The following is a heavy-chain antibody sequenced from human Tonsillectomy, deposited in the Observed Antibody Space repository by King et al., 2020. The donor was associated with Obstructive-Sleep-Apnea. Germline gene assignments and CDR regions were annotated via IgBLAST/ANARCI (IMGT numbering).Heavy chain of an antibody. CDR2: IYRSGST. J-gene: IGHJ4*02. CDR1: GGSISSGSYS. CDR3: ARGGDYGGNYDY. V-gene: IGHV4-30-2*01. D-gene: IGHD4-23*01. Sequence: QLQESGSGLVKPSQTLSLTCAVSGGSISSGSYSWSWIQQPPGKGLEWIGYIYRSGSTYYNPSLRSRVTISVDRSKNQFSLKLNSVTAADTAVYYCARGGDYGGNYDYWGQGTLVTVSS.